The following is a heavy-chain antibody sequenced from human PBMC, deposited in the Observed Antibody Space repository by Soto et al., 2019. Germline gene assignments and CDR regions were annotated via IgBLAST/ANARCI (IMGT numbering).Heavy chain of an antibody. J-gene: IGHJ6*02. V-gene: IGHV1-69*13. CDR3: ARDRAYDFWSGYSYGMDV. CDR2: IIPIFGTA. Sequence: SVKVSCKASGGTFSSYAISWVRQAPGQGLEWMGGIIPIFGTANYAQKFQGRVTITADESTSTAYMELSSLRSEDTAVYYCARDRAYDFWSGYSYGMDVWGQGTTVTVSS. CDR1: GGTFSSYA. D-gene: IGHD3-3*01.